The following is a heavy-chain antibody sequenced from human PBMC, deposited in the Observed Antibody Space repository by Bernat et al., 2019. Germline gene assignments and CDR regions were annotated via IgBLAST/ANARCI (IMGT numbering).Heavy chain of an antibody. CDR1: GFTFSSYW. CDR2: INSDGSST. CDR3: ERGGVRSGFYYYYYGMDV. J-gene: IGHJ6*02. D-gene: IGHD6-19*01. Sequence: EVQLVESGGGLVQPGGSLRLPCAASGFTFSSYWMHWVRQAPGKGLVWVSRINSDGSSTSYADSVKGPYTIYRDNAKNTLYLQMNSLRAEDTAVYYCERGGVRSGFYYYYYGMDVWGQGTTVTISS. V-gene: IGHV3-74*01.